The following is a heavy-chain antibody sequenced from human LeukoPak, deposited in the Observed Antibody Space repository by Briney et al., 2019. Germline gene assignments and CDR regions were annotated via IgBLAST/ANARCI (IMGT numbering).Heavy chain of an antibody. CDR2: IYHSGST. J-gene: IGHJ5*02. V-gene: IGHV4-38-2*02. CDR3: ARDRVTVTTGWFDP. D-gene: IGHD4-17*01. CDR1: GYSISSGYY. Sequence: PSETLSLTCAVSGYSISSGYYWGWIRQPPGKGLGWIGSIYHSGSTYYNPSLKSRVTISVDTSKNQFSLKLSSVTAADTAVYYCARDRVTVTTGWFDPWGQGTLVTVSS.